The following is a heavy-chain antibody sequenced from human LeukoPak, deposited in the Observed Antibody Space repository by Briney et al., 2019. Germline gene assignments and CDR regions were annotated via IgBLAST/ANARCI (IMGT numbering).Heavy chain of an antibody. V-gene: IGHV3-21*01. J-gene: IGHJ4*02. CDR3: ASPMVVAAKTFDY. Sequence: PGGSLRLSCAASGFTFSSYSMNWVRQAPGKGLEWVSSISSSSSYIYYADSVKGRFTISRDNAKNSLYLQMNSLRAEDTAVYYCASPMVVAAKTFDYWGQGTLATVSS. CDR1: GFTFSSYS. D-gene: IGHD2-15*01. CDR2: ISSSSSYI.